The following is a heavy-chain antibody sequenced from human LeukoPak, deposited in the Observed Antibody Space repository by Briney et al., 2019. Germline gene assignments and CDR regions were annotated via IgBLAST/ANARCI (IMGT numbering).Heavy chain of an antibody. CDR2: ISSSSYT. Sequence: GGSLRLSCAASGFTFSDYYMSWIRQAPGKGLEWVSYISSSSYTNYADSVKGRFTISRDNAKNSLYLQMNSLRAEDTAVYYCARVGSMVRGPNYFDYWGQGTLVTVSS. J-gene: IGHJ4*02. D-gene: IGHD3-10*01. CDR1: GFTFSDYY. V-gene: IGHV3-11*06. CDR3: ARVGSMVRGPNYFDY.